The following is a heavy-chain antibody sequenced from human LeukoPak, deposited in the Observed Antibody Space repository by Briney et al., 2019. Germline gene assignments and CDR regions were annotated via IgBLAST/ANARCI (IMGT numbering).Heavy chain of an antibody. Sequence: SETLSLTCTVSGGSISSYYWSWIRQPPGKGLEWIGYIYYSGSTNYNPSLKSRVTISVDTSKNQFSLKLSSVTAADTAVYYCARTNVLSGSYYFDYWGQGTLVTVSS. CDR1: GGSISSYY. D-gene: IGHD3-10*01. CDR3: ARTNVLSGSYYFDY. J-gene: IGHJ4*02. CDR2: IYYSGST. V-gene: IGHV4-59*08.